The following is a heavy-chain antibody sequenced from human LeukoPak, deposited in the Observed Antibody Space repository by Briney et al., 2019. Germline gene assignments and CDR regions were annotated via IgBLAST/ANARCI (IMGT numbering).Heavy chain of an antibody. Sequence: GGSLRLSCAASGFTFSSYGMSWVRQAPGKGLEWVSAISGSGGSIYYADSVKGRFTISRDNSKNTLYLQMNSLRAEDTAVYYCAKDLVTGYSIFDYWGQGTLVTVSS. J-gene: IGHJ4*02. CDR1: GFTFSSYG. V-gene: IGHV3-23*01. CDR2: ISGSGGSI. D-gene: IGHD3-9*01. CDR3: AKDLVTGYSIFDY.